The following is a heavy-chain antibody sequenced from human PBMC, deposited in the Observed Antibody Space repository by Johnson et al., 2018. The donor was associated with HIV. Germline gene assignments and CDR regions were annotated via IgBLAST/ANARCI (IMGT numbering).Heavy chain of an antibody. V-gene: IGHV3-30*02. CDR3: AKGHSSGYPKDAFDI. D-gene: IGHD3-22*01. CDR2: IRYDGDIT. CDR1: GFTFSNYG. Sequence: QEQLVESGGGVVQPGGSLRLSCAASGFTFSNYGMHWVRQAPGKGLEWVAFIRYDGDITYYVDSVKGRFTISRDNSKNTLYLQMNSLRTEDTAMYYCAKGHSSGYPKDAFDIWGRGTIVTVSS. J-gene: IGHJ3*02.